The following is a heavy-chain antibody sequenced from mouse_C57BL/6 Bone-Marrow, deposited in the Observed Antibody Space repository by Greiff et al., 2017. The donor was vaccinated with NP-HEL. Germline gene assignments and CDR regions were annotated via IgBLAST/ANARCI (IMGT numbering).Heavy chain of an antibody. CDR1: GYAFTNYL. V-gene: IGHV1-54*01. CDR2: INPGSGGT. Sequence: LQESGAELVRPGPSVKVSCKASGYAFTNYLIEWVKQRPGQGLEWIGVINPGSGGTNYNEKFKGKATLTADKSSSTAYMQLSSLTSEDSAVYFCARSGNYYYGSSYDYWGQGTTLTVSS. J-gene: IGHJ2*01. D-gene: IGHD1-1*01. CDR3: ARSGNYYYGSSYDY.